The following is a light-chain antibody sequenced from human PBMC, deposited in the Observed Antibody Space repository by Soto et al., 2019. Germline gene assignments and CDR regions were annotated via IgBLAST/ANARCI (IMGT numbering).Light chain of an antibody. CDR2: EVS. V-gene: IGLV2-8*01. J-gene: IGLJ2*01. Sequence: QSALTQPPSASGSPGQSVTISCTGTSSDVGGYNYDSWYQQHPGKAPKLMIYEVSKRPSGVPDRFSGSKSGNTASLTVSGLQAEDEADYYCSSYAGSNNLVVFGGGTKLTVL. CDR3: SSYAGSNNLVV. CDR1: SSDVGGYNY.